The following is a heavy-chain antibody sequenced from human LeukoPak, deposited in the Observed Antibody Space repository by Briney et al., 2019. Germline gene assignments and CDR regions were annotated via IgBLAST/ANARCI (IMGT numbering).Heavy chain of an antibody. Sequence: PGGSLRLSCAASGFTFSRYWMSWVRQAPGKGLEWVAVISYDGSNTFYADSVKGRFTISRDNSKNTLYLQMNSLRPEDTAVYYCAKDPYGYSSSWYYFDYWGQGTLVTVSS. D-gene: IGHD6-13*01. V-gene: IGHV3-30*18. CDR3: AKDPYGYSSSWYYFDY. J-gene: IGHJ4*02. CDR2: ISYDGSNT. CDR1: GFTFSRYW.